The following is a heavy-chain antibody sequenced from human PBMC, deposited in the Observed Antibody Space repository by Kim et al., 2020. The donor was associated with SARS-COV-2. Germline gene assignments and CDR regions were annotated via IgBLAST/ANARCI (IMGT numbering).Heavy chain of an antibody. CDR3: TRRMSITRFDP. CDR2: IYFSGIT. V-gene: IGHV4-39*07. D-gene: IGHD1-20*01. Sequence: SETLSLTWSVSGGSIFSTNYYWAWIRQPPGKGLEWLGNIYFSGITQYNPSLESRVTISIDRTGNRFSLKLTSVTAPDTAIYYCTRRMSITRFDPWGQGT. CDR1: GGSIFSTNYY. J-gene: IGHJ5*02.